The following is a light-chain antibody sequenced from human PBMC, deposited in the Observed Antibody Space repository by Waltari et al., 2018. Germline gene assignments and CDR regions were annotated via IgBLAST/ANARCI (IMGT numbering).Light chain of an antibody. CDR3: ATWDDSLDGPV. CDR2: TND. V-gene: IGLV1-44*01. J-gene: IGLJ3*02. Sequence: QSVLTQPPSASGTPGQRVTISCFGSSSNIGRKAVSRYQQLPGTAPRLPIPTNDQRPSGVPDRFSASKSGTSASLAISGLQSEDEADFHCATWDDSLDGPVFGGGTKLTVL. CDR1: SSNIGRKA.